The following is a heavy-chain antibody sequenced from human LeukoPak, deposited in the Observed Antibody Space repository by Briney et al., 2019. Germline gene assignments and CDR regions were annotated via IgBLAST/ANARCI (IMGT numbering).Heavy chain of an antibody. CDR1: GFTFSNSA. CDR3: AAEIYGGNSDCCTFDF. CDR2: IGVGGGNT. J-gene: IGHJ3*01. V-gene: IGHV1-58*02. Sequence: SVKVSCKASGFTFSNSAIQWVRQARGQRLEWIGWIGVGGGNTNYAQRFQDRVTITRDMSTSTAYMELSSLRSEDTAVYYCAAEIYGGNSDCCTFDFWGPGTPVTVSS. D-gene: IGHD4-23*01.